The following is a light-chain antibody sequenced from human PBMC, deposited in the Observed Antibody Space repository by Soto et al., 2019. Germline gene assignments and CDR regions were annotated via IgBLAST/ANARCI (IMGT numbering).Light chain of an antibody. CDR3: QQSYTTPIT. CDR2: AAS. V-gene: IGKV1-39*01. J-gene: IGKJ5*01. Sequence: DIQMTQSPSSLSASVGDRAIITCRASQTISSHLNWYQQKPGKAPNLLVYAASSLQSGVPSRFTGSGSGTDFTLTISSLQPEDFATYFCQQSYTTPITFGQGTRLE. CDR1: QTISSH.